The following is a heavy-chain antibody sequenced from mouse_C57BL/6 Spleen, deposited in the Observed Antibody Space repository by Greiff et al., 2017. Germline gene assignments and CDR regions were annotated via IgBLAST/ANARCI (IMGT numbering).Heavy chain of an antibody. CDR3: ARGIYDYGGYFDV. CDR2: IYPRDGST. J-gene: IGHJ1*03. V-gene: IGHV1-78*01. Sequence: VQLVESDAELVKPGASVKISCKVSGYTFTDHTIHWMKQRPEQGLEWIGYIYPRDGSTKYNEKFKGKATLTADKSSSTAYMQLNSLTSEDSAVYFCARGIYDYGGYFDVWGTGTTVTVSS. D-gene: IGHD2-4*01. CDR1: GYTFTDHT.